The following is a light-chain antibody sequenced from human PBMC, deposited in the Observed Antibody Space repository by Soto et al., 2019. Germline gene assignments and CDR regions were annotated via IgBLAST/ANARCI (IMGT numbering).Light chain of an antibody. Sequence: IQLPQSPSSLSASVGDIVTITCQASRGISSYLAWYQQKPGKAPKLLVYSASTLQSGVPSRFSGSGSGPDFTLTISSLQPEDSATYFCQKLNSYPQTCGQGTRREIK. CDR1: RGISSY. CDR3: QKLNSYPQT. V-gene: IGKV1-9*01. J-gene: IGKJ5*01. CDR2: SAS.